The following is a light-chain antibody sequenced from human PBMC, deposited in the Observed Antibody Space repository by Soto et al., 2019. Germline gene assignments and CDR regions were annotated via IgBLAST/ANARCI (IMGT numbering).Light chain of an antibody. CDR3: QQFSSYSRT. J-gene: IGKJ1*01. CDR1: QSVNSW. Sequence: DIQMTQSPSTLSAYVGDRVTITCRASQSVNSWLAWYQQKPGRAPKLLIYSVSNLDSGVPSRFSGSGSGTELTLTICSLQPDDFATYYCQQFSSYSRTFGQGTKVEMK. V-gene: IGKV1-5*01. CDR2: SVS.